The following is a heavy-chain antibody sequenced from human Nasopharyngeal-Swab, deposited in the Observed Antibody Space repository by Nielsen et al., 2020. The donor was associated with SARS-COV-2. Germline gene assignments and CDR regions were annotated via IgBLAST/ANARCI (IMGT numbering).Heavy chain of an antibody. CDR2: IKSKSDGGTT. D-gene: IGHD1-14*01. CDR1: GFTFTNAW. J-gene: IGHJ4*02. Sequence: GGSLRLSCAASGFTFTNAWMGWVRQAPGKGLEWVGRIKSKSDGGTTDYAAPVKGRFSISRDDSRNTIYVQMNTLQTEDTAVYYCTTDRGITEHPLFDFWGQGTLVTVSS. CDR3: TTDRGITEHPLFDF. V-gene: IGHV3-15*01.